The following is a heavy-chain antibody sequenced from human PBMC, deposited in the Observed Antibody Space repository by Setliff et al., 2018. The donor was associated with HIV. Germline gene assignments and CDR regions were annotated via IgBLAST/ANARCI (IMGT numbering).Heavy chain of an antibody. CDR1: GGSISSYY. CDR3: ARDRHSSGLGSYGP. J-gene: IGHJ5*02. Sequence: SETLSLTCSVSGGSISSYYWSWIRQPAGKGLEWIGRIYTSGSTNYNPSLKSRVTMSVDTSKNQFSLKLSSVTAADTAVYFCARDRHSSGLGSYGPWGPGILVTVSS. V-gene: IGHV4-4*07. CDR2: IYTSGST. D-gene: IGHD3-10*01.